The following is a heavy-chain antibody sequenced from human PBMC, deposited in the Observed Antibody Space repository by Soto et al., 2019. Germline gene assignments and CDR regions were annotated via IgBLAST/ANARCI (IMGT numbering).Heavy chain of an antibody. CDR1: GFTFSDYA. Sequence: VQLVESGGGVVQPGRSLRLSCAASGFTFSDYAMHWVRQALGKGLEWVAVVSHDGRNTPYADSVKGRFTISRDSSKNTVSLEMTSLRAEDTAAYYCAKGGRQWLVPSDFIYWGQGALVTVSS. D-gene: IGHD6-19*01. J-gene: IGHJ4*02. CDR2: VSHDGRNT. V-gene: IGHV3-30*18. CDR3: AKGGRQWLVPSDFIY.